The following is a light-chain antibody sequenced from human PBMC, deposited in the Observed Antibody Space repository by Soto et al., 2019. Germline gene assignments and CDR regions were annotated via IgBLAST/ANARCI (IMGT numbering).Light chain of an antibody. CDR1: QSVSRY. V-gene: IGKV3-20*01. CDR2: DAS. CDR3: QQYGSSGT. J-gene: IGKJ1*01. Sequence: EIVLTQSPAPLSLSTGERATLSCRASQSVSRYLAWYQQKPGQAPRLLIYDASNRATGIPDRFSGSGSGTDFTLTISRLEPEDFAVYYCQQYGSSGTFGQGTKVDIK.